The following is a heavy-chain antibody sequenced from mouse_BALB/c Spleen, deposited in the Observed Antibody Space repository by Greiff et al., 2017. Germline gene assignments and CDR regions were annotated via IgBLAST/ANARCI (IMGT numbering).Heavy chain of an antibody. CDR2: ISYSGST. CDR3: ARDRGRDWYFDV. V-gene: IGHV3-2*02. D-gene: IGHD2-14*01. J-gene: IGHJ1*01. CDR1: GYSITSDYA. Sequence: EVQLQQSGPGLVKPSQSLSLTCTVTGYSITSDYAWNWIRQFPGNKLEWMGYISYSGSTSYNPSLKSRISITRDTSKNQFFLQLNSVTTEDTAMYYCARDRGRDWYFDVWGAGTTVTVSS.